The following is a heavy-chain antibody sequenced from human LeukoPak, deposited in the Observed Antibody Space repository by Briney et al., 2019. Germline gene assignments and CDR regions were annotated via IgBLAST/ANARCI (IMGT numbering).Heavy chain of an antibody. D-gene: IGHD4-17*01. CDR2: ISGSGGYT. V-gene: IGHV3-23*01. Sequence: PGGSLRLSCAASGFTFSTYAMIWVRQAPGKGLEWVSAISGSGGYTYYADSVKGRFTISRDNSENTLYLQMDSLRAEDTAVYYCAKAPYDYYYYYMGVWGKGTTVTVSS. CDR3: AKAPYDYYYYYMGV. CDR1: GFTFSTYA. J-gene: IGHJ6*03.